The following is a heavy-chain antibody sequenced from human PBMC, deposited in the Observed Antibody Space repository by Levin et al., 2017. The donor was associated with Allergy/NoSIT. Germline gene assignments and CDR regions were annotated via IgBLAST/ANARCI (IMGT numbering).Heavy chain of an antibody. Sequence: GGSLRLSCEASGFTFSSYWMSRVRQAPGKGLEWVANIKQDGTEKFYVDSVKGRFTVSRDNARNSVFLLMSSLRVEDTAVYYCARNWRSAFDIWGQGTMVTVSS. CDR1: GFTFSSYW. CDR2: IKQDGTEK. D-gene: IGHD2-8*02. CDR3: ARNWRSAFDI. J-gene: IGHJ3*02. V-gene: IGHV3-7*04.